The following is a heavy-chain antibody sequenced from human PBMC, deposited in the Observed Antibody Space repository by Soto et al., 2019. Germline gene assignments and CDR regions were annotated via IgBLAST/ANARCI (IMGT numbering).Heavy chain of an antibody. J-gene: IGHJ3*02. V-gene: IGHV1-69*13. Sequence: ASVKVSCKASGGSFSTYAISWVRQAPGQGLEWMGGIIPIFGTAAYAQKFQGRVTITADESTSTAYMELRSLRSQDTAVYYCAAGGLITVVRGVIASDAFDIWSQGTMVT. CDR3: AAGGLITVVRGVIASDAFDI. CDR1: GGSFSTYA. CDR2: IIPIFGTA. D-gene: IGHD3-10*01.